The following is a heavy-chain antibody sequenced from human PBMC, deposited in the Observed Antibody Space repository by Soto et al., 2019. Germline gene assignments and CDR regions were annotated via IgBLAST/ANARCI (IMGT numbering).Heavy chain of an antibody. CDR2: IYYSGST. V-gene: IGHV4-59*08. CDR3: ARHNYCSGSTCFEY. Sequence: QVQLQESGPGLVKPSETLSLTCTVSGCSISSYYWCWIRQPPGKGLEWFGYIYYSGSTNYNPSLKSQVAISVDTSKNQSCLKLNSMPASDTAVYYCARHNYCSGSTCFEYWGQGTLVTVSS. CDR1: GCSISSYY. D-gene: IGHD3-10*02. J-gene: IGHJ4*02.